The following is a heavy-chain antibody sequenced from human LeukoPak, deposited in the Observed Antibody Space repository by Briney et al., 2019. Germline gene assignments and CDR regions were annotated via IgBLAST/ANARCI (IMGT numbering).Heavy chain of an antibody. Sequence: GGSLRLSCAASGFTFSSYGMPWVRQAPGKGLEWVAVISYDGSNKYYADSVKGRFTISRDNSKNTLYLQMNSLRAEDTAVYYCAKAGYCSGGSCLQGRFDYWGQGTLVTVSS. CDR3: AKAGYCSGGSCLQGRFDY. CDR1: GFTFSSYG. CDR2: ISYDGSNK. D-gene: IGHD2-15*01. J-gene: IGHJ4*02. V-gene: IGHV3-30*18.